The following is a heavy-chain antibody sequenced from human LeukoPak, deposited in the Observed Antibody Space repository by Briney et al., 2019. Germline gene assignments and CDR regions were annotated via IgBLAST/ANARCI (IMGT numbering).Heavy chain of an antibody. D-gene: IGHD4-17*01. Sequence: SETLSLTCAVYGGSFSGYYWSWIRQPPGKGLEWIGEINHSGSTNYNPSLKSRVTISVDTSKNQFSLKLSSVTAADPAVYYCARCEADDYGDSSYFDYWGQGTLVTVSS. V-gene: IGHV4-34*01. CDR3: ARCEADDYGDSSYFDY. CDR2: INHSGST. CDR1: GGSFSGYY. J-gene: IGHJ4*02.